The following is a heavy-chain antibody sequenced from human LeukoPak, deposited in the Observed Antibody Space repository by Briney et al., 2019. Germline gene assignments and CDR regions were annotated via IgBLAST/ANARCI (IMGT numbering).Heavy chain of an antibody. V-gene: IGHV4-30-4*01. D-gene: IGHD2-2*01. CDR2: IYYSGST. Sequence: PSEPLSLTCTVSGGSISSGDYYWSWIRQPPGKGLEWIGYIYYSGSTYYNPSLKSRVTISVDTSKNQFSLKLSSVTAEDTAVYYGATLERYCSSTSCYGGIDYWGQGTLVTVSS. J-gene: IGHJ4*02. CDR3: ATLERYCSSTSCYGGIDY. CDR1: GGSISSGDYY.